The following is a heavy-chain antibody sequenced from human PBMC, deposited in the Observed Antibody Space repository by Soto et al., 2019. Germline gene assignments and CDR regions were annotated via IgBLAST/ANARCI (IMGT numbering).Heavy chain of an antibody. V-gene: IGHV1-24*01. CDR3: ATLPGRSGWYRLGFDY. D-gene: IGHD6-19*01. Sequence: GASVKVSCKVSGYTLTELSMHWVRQAPGKGLEWMGGFDPEDGETIYAQKSQGRVTMTEDTSTDTAYMELSSLRSEDTAVYYCATLPGRSGWYRLGFDYWGQGTLVTVSS. CDR2: FDPEDGET. J-gene: IGHJ4*02. CDR1: GYTLTELS.